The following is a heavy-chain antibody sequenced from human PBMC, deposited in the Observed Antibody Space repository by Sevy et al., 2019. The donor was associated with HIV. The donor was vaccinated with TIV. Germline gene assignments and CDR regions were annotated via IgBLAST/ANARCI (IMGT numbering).Heavy chain of an antibody. V-gene: IGHV1-58*01. CDR1: GFMFSRSA. CDR3: AAGGRRTVTGHRYFDL. CDR2: IVVGSGNT. D-gene: IGHD3-16*01. J-gene: IGHJ2*01. Sequence: ASVKVSCRASGFMFSRSAVQWVRQAPGQGLEWIGWIVVGSGNTYSAQEFQDRVTFTRDMSTNTAYMELNSLRFDDTAVYFGAAGGRRTVTGHRYFDLWGRGTLVNVSS.